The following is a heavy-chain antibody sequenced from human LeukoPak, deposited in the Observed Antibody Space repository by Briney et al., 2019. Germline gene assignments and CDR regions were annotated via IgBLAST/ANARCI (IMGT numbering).Heavy chain of an antibody. CDR2: ISWNSGSI. J-gene: IGHJ3*02. D-gene: IGHD3-9*01. CDR1: GFTFDDYA. Sequence: AGGSLRLSCAASGFTFDDYAMHWVRQAPGKSLEWVSGISWNSGSIGYADSVKGRFTISGDNAKNSLYLQMNSLRAEDTASYYCAKDRRGLRYFDFGAFDIWGQGTMVTVSS. CDR3: AKDRRGLRYFDFGAFDI. V-gene: IGHV3-9*01.